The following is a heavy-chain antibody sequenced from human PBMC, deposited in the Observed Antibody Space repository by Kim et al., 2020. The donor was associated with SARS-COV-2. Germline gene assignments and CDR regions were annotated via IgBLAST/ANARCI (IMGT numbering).Heavy chain of an antibody. D-gene: IGHD2-21*02. Sequence: SVKVSCKASGGTFSSYAISWVRQAPGQGLEWMGGIIPIFGTANYAQKFQGRVTITADESTSTAYMDLSSLRSEDTAVYYCARGGHIVVVTAILHDAFDIWGQGTMVTVSS. CDR1: GGTFSSYA. V-gene: IGHV1-69*13. CDR2: IIPIFGTA. CDR3: ARGGHIVVVTAILHDAFDI. J-gene: IGHJ3*02.